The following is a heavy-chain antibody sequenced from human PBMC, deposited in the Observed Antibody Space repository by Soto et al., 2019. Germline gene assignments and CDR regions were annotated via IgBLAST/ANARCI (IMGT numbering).Heavy chain of an antibody. CDR3: ARRGYSYGVDAFDI. J-gene: IGHJ3*02. V-gene: IGHV4-59*01. D-gene: IGHD5-18*01. Sequence: QVQLQESGPGLVKPSETLSLTCTVSGGSISSYYWSWIRQPPGKGLEWIGYIYYSGSTNYNPSLKRRVTISVDTSKTQFSLKLSSVTAADTAVYYCARRGYSYGVDAFDIWGQGTMVTVSS. CDR1: GGSISSYY. CDR2: IYYSGST.